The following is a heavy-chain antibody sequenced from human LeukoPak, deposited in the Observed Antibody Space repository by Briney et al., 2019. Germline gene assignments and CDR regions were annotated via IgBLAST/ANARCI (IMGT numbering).Heavy chain of an antibody. Sequence: SETLSLTCTVSRGSISGYSWSWIRQSPGGGLEWIGYIYYSGDTAYNPSLRSRVTMSVDTSKNQFSLKLNSVTAADTAVYFCARSPGRFDSLVGAFDIWGQGTMVTVSS. CDR1: RGSISGYS. CDR3: ARSPGRFDSLVGAFDI. J-gene: IGHJ3*02. D-gene: IGHD3-9*01. V-gene: IGHV4-59*08. CDR2: IYYSGDT.